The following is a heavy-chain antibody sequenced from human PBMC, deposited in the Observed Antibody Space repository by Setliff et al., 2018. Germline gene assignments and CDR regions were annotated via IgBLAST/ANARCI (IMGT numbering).Heavy chain of an antibody. CDR3: ANDPNGDFFGAFAS. CDR2: INPGESEK. CDR1: GFSFPGHG. D-gene: IGHD4-17*01. J-gene: IGHJ5*01. Sequence: HPGGSLRLSCDVSGFSFPGHGMNWLRRAPGKGLEWVASINPGESEKYYVDSVKGRFTSSRDNAQNSLSLQMNSLRAEDSASSYCANDPNGDFFGAFASWGQAALVT. V-gene: IGHV3-7*03.